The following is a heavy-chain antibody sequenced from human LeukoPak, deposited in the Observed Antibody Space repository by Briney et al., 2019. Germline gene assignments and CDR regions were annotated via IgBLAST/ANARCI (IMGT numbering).Heavy chain of an antibody. CDR2: VYYTGST. J-gene: IGHJ4*02. V-gene: IGHV4-59*01. Sequence: SETLSLTCPVSGGSISNYYYWTWIRQPPGKGLEWIGYVYYTGSTNFNPSLKSRVTMSLDTSRNQFSLKLTSLTAADTAMYYCARGAMATTPFFDYWGQGTLVTVSS. D-gene: IGHD5-24*01. CDR1: GGSISNYY. CDR3: ARGAMATTPFFDY.